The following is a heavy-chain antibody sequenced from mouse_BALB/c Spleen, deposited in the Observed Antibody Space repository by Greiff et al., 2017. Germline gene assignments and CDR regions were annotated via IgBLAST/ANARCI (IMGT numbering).Heavy chain of an antibody. CDR2: IYPGDGDT. Sequence: VQLQESGAELVRPGSSVKISCKASGYAFSSYWMNWVKQRPGQGLEWIGQIYPGDGDTNYNGKFKGKATLTADKSSSTAYMQLSSLTSEDSAVYFCALSTMITTNYAMDYWGQGTSVTVSS. CDR3: ALSTMITTNYAMDY. D-gene: IGHD2-4*01. J-gene: IGHJ4*01. CDR1: GYAFSSYW. V-gene: IGHV1-80*01.